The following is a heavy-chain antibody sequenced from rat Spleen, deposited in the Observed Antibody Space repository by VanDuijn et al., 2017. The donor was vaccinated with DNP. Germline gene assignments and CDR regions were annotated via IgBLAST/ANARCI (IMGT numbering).Heavy chain of an antibody. CDR1: GHTFTSYY. D-gene: IGHD4-3*01. Sequence: QVQLQQSGAELAEPGSSVKISCKASGHTFTSYYIGWIKQTTGQGLEYIGYINTGSGGTNYNEKFKGKATLTVDKSSSTAFMQLSSLTPDDSAVYYCARGGFGVWFAYWGQGTLVTVSS. CDR2: INTGSGGT. CDR3: ARGGFGVWFAY. V-gene: IGHV1-43*01. J-gene: IGHJ3*01.